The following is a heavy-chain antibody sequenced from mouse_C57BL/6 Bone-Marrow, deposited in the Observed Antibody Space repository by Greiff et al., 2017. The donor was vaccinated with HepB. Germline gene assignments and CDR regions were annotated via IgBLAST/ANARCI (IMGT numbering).Heavy chain of an antibody. J-gene: IGHJ2*01. Sequence: EVQLVESGGGLVQPGGSLSLSCAASGFTFTDYYMSWVRQPPGKALEWLGFIRNKANGYTTEYSASVKGRFTISRDNSQSILYLQMNALRAEDSATYYCARSNWDSLDYWGQGTTLTVSS. CDR3: ARSNWDSLDY. CDR1: GFTFTDYY. V-gene: IGHV7-3*01. CDR2: IRNKANGYTT. D-gene: IGHD4-1*02.